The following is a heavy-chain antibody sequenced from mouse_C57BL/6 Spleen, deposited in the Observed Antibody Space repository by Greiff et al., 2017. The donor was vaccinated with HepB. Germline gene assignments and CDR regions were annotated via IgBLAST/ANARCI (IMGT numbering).Heavy chain of an antibody. CDR1: GYTFTDYY. Sequence: EVQLQQSGPELVKPGASVKISCKASGYTFTDYYMNWVKQSHGKSLEWIGDINPNNGGTSYNQKFKGKATLTVDKSSSTAYMELRSLTSEDSAVYYCAKKRVDYGNYGWYFDVWGTGTTVTVSS. J-gene: IGHJ1*03. CDR3: AKKRVDYGNYGWYFDV. CDR2: INPNNGGT. D-gene: IGHD2-1*01. V-gene: IGHV1-26*01.